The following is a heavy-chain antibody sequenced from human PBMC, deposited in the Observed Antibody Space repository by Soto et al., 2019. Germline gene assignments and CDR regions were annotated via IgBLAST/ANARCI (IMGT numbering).Heavy chain of an antibody. Sequence: ASVKVSCKASGYTFTSYAMHWVRHAPGQRIKWMGWINAGNGNTKYSQKFQGRVTITRDTSASTAYMELSSLRSEDTAVYYCARALALSGDYYYYYMDVCAKRTSVPVSS. CDR2: INAGNGNT. V-gene: IGHV1-3*01. CDR1: GYTFTSYA. D-gene: IGHD6-19*01. CDR3: ARALALSGDYYYYYMDV. J-gene: IGHJ6*03.